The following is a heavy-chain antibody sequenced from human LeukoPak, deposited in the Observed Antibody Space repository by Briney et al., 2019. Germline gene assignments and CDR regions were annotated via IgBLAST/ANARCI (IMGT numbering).Heavy chain of an antibody. Sequence: GWSLRLSCAACGFTFGSYWMHWVRQAPGKGLVGVSRINTDGSSTSDADSVRGRVTISRDDAKNTLYLQMNRLSAEDTAVYYCARDGGRDSTYWYYYWGQGTLVTVSS. CDR3: ARDGGRDSTYWYYY. CDR1: GFTFGSYW. CDR2: INTDGSST. D-gene: IGHD6-13*01. V-gene: IGHV3-74*01. J-gene: IGHJ4*02.